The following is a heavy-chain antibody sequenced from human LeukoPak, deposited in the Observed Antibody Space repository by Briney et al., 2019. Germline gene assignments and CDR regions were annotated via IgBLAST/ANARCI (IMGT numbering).Heavy chain of an antibody. D-gene: IGHD3-10*01. CDR2: ISGSGGST. V-gene: IGHV3-23*01. J-gene: IGHJ4*02. CDR1: GFTFSSYA. CDR3: AKGVLYRPGREFDYFDY. Sequence: GGSLRLSCAASGFTFSSYAMSWVRQAPGKGLEWVSAISGSGGSTYYADSVKGRFTISRDNSKNTLYLQMNSLRAEDTAVYYCAKGVLYRPGREFDYFDYWGQGTLVTVSS.